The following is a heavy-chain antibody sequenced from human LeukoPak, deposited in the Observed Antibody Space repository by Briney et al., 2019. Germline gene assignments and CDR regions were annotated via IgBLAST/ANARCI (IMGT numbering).Heavy chain of an antibody. J-gene: IGHJ4*02. CDR2: IYASGST. D-gene: IGHD4-11*01. V-gene: IGHV4-4*07. CDR1: GGSISSYY. CDR3: ASDGVTSGPFDY. Sequence: SETLSLTCTVSGGSISSYYWSWIRQPAGKGLEWIGRIYASGSTSYNPSLKSRVTMSVDTSKNQFSLKLSSVTAADTAVYYCASDGVTSGPFDYWGQGTLVPVSS.